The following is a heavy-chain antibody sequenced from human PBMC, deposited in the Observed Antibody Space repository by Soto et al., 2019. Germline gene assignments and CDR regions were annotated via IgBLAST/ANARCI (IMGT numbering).Heavy chain of an antibody. CDR1: GYTFTSYD. CDR3: AVVVVAATYYYYMDV. CDR2: MNPNSGNT. Sequence: ASVKVSCKASGYTFTSYDINCVRQATGQGLEWMGWMNPNSGNTGYAQKFQGRVTMTRNTSISTAYMELSSLRSEDTAVYYCAVVVVAATYYYYMDVWGKGTTVTVSS. V-gene: IGHV1-8*01. D-gene: IGHD2-15*01. J-gene: IGHJ6*03.